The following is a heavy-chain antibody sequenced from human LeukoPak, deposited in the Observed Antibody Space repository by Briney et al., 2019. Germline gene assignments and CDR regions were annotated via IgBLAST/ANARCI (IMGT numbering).Heavy chain of an antibody. CDR3: ARDEPGYGEFLLY. V-gene: IGHV3-7*01. Sequence: PGGSLRLSCAASGFTLSSYWMSWVRQAPGKGLEWVANINEDGSMKTYVDSLKGRFTISRDNTKNSMYLQMNSLRAEDTAVYYCARDEPGYGEFLLYCGQGTLVTVSS. CDR2: INEDGSMK. J-gene: IGHJ4*02. D-gene: IGHD3-10*01. CDR1: GFTLSSYW.